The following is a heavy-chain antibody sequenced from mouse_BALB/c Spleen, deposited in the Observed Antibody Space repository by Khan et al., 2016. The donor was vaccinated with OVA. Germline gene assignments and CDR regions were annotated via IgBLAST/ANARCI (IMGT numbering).Heavy chain of an antibody. CDR2: ISSGGSYT. J-gene: IGHJ2*01. V-gene: IGHV5-6*01. D-gene: IGHD2-2*01. CDR3: AREGFYGYYFDY. Sequence: EVKLMESGGDLVKPGGSLKLSCAASGFTFSSYGMSWVRQTPDKRLEWVATISSGGSYTYYPDSVKGRFTISRDNAKNTLYLQMSSLKSEDTAMYYCAREGFYGYYFDYWGQGTTLTVSS. CDR1: GFTFSSYG.